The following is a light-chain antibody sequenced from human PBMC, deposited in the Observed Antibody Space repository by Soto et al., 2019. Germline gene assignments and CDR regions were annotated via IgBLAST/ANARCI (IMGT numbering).Light chain of an antibody. Sequence: EIVMTQSPATLSVSPGERATLSCRASQSVSRNLAWYQQRPGRAPRLLIYDASTRATDIPARFSGSGSGTDVTLTISRLQSEDFAVYYCQQYNNWPLYTFGQGTKLEIK. J-gene: IGKJ2*01. V-gene: IGKV3-15*01. CDR3: QQYNNWPLYT. CDR2: DAS. CDR1: QSVSRN.